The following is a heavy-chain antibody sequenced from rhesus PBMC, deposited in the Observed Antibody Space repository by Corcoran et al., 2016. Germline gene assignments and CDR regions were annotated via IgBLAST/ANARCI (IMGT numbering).Heavy chain of an antibody. CDR1: GGSITDSYR. J-gene: IGHJ2*01. D-gene: IGHD3-34*01. Sequence: QVQLQESGPGVVKPSETLSLTCAVSGGSITDSYRWSWIRQPTGKGLEWIGYIYGSSTTTNTNPSFRSRVTISKDPSKNQFSLKLSSVTAADTAVYYCARGMGGSGYFDLWGPGTPITISS. V-gene: IGHV4S10*01. CDR2: IYGSSTTT. CDR3: ARGMGGSGYFDL.